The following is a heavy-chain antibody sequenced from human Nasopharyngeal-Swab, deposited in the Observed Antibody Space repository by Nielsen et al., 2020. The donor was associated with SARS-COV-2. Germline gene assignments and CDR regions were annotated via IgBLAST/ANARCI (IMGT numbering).Heavy chain of an antibody. D-gene: IGHD3-3*01. J-gene: IGHJ4*02. Sequence: SVQVSCKASGGTFSSYAISWVRQAPGQGLEWMGGIIPIFGTANYAQKFQGRVTITADESTSTAYMELSSLRSEDTAVYYCARHTIFGEAPFDYWGQGTLVTVSS. CDR1: GGTFSSYA. CDR2: IIPIFGTA. CDR3: ARHTIFGEAPFDY. V-gene: IGHV1-69*13.